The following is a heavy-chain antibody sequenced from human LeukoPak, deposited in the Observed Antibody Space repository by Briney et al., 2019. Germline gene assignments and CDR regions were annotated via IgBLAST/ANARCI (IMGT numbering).Heavy chain of an antibody. CDR2: INHSGST. CDR3: ARHIAVVPSLSYYYYMDV. Sequence: SETLSLTCAVYGGSFSGYYWSWIRQPPGKGLEWIGEINHSGSTNYNPSLKSRVTISVDTSKNQFSLKLSSVTAADTAVYYCARHIAVVPSLSYYYYMDVWGKGTTVTISS. CDR1: GGSFSGYY. V-gene: IGHV4-34*01. D-gene: IGHD6-19*01. J-gene: IGHJ6*03.